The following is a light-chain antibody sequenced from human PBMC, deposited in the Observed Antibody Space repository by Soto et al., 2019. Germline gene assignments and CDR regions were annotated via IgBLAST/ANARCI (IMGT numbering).Light chain of an antibody. J-gene: IGKJ1*01. CDR2: AAS. CDR1: QDIANF. V-gene: IGKV1-27*01. CDR3: QKYNTPPRT. Sequence: DIQMTQYPSSLSAYVGARVSITCRSSQDIANFLSWYQQKPVKVPTLLIYAASILQSGVTSRFIGNASGTDFTLTISILQPEDVATYYCQKYNTPPRTFGQGTKGAI.